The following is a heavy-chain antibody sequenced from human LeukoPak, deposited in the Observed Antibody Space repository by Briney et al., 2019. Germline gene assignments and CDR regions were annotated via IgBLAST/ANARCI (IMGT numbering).Heavy chain of an antibody. J-gene: IGHJ5*02. CDR2: IIPIFGTA. CDR3: AREGDYYGSGSYYNVWFDP. D-gene: IGHD3-10*01. V-gene: IGHV1-69*13. Sequence: SVTVSCTASGGTFSSYAISWVRQAPGQGLEWMGGIIPIFGTANYAQKFQGRVTITADESTSTAYMELSSLRSEDTAVYYCAREGDYYGSGSYYNVWFDPWGQGTLVTVSS. CDR1: GGTFSSYA.